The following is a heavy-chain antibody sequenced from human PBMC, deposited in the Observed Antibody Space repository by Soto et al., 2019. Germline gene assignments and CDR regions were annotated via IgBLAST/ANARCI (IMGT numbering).Heavy chain of an antibody. CDR2: ISAYNGNP. D-gene: IGHD3-10*01. CDR1: GYTFTSYS. CDR3: ARVYPSMVRGVTFGKYYYYAMDV. Sequence: ASVKVSCKASGYTFTSYSISWVRQAPGQGLEWMGWISAYNGNPNSAQKFQGRVTMTTDTSTRTAYMELKSLGSDDTAMYYCARVYPSMVRGVTFGKYYYYAMDVWGQGTTVTVSS. J-gene: IGHJ6*02. V-gene: IGHV1-18*01.